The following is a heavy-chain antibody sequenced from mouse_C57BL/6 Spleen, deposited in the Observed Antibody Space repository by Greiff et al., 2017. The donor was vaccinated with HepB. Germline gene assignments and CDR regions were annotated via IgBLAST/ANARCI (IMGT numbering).Heavy chain of an antibody. V-gene: IGHV2-9-1*01. Sequence: QVQLKESGPGLVAPSQSLSITCTVSGFSLTSYAISWVRQPPGKGLEWLGVIWTGGGTNYNSALKSRLSISKDNSKSQVFLKMNSLQTDDTARYYCARNPSIYYYGSSDWYFDVWGTGTTVTVSS. CDR3: ARNPSIYYYGSSDWYFDV. CDR2: IWTGGGT. D-gene: IGHD1-1*01. CDR1: GFSLTSYA. J-gene: IGHJ1*03.